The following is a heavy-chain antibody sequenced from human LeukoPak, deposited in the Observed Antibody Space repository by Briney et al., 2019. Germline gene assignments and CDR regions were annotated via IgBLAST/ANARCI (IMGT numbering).Heavy chain of an antibody. Sequence: NSGGSLRLSCAASGFTFSSYRMNWVRQAPGKGLEWVSSISSSSSYIYYADSVKGRFTISRDNAKNSLYLQMNSLRAEYTAVYYCAGEPWSIAYCSSTNCGLNSWGQGTLVTVSS. CDR1: GFTFSSYR. V-gene: IGHV3-21*01. J-gene: IGHJ4*02. CDR2: ISSSSSYI. D-gene: IGHD2-2*01. CDR3: AGEPWSIAYCSSTNCGLNS.